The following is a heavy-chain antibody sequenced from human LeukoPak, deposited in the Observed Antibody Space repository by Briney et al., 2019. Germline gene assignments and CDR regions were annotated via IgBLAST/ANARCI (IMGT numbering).Heavy chain of an antibody. J-gene: IGHJ2*01. CDR3: ARGLGVWYFDL. Sequence: PGESLRLSCAASGLTFSSYGMHWVRQAPGKGLEWVAVISYDGNNECYADSVKGRFSISRDKSKSTLYLQMNSLRLEDTAVYYCARGLGVWYFDLWGRGTLVTVSS. CDR1: GLTFSSYG. V-gene: IGHV3-33*01. D-gene: IGHD3-10*01. CDR2: ISYDGNNE.